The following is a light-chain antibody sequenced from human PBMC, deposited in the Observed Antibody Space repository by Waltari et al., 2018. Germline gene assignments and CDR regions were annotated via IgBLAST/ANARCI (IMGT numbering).Light chain of an antibody. V-gene: IGKV3-15*01. CDR1: QNIYTN. Sequence: EIMMTQSPATLSVSPGARATLSCRASQNIYTNLAWYQQKPGQTPRLLIYGASTRPPGIPARFSGSGSGTEFTLTINRLQSEDFAVYYCQQYNSWLTWTFGQGTKVEIK. CDR3: QQYNSWLTWT. CDR2: GAS. J-gene: IGKJ1*01.